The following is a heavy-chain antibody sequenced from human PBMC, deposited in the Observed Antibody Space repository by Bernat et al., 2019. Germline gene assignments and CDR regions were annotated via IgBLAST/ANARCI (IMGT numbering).Heavy chain of an antibody. Sequence: QVQLQQWGAGLLKPSETLSLTCAVYGGSFSGYYWSWIRQPPGKGLEWIGEINHSGSTNYNPSLKSRVTISVDTSKNQCSLKLSSVTAADTAVYYCAGASSDCSGGSCYSGADYWGQGTLVTVSS. V-gene: IGHV4-34*01. CDR3: AGASSDCSGGSCYSGADY. J-gene: IGHJ4*02. CDR1: GGSFSGYY. CDR2: INHSGST. D-gene: IGHD2-15*01.